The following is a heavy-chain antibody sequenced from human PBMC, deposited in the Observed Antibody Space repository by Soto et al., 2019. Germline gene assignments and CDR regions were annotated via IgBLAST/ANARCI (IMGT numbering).Heavy chain of an antibody. V-gene: IGHV4-39*01. Sequence: TLSLTCTFSGGSISSSSYYWGWIRQPPGKGLEWIGSIYYSGSTYYNPSLKSRVTISVDTSKNQFSLKLSSVTAADTAVYYCARLEGYDYVWGSYRHSYYFDYWGQGTLVTVPQ. CDR2: IYYSGST. J-gene: IGHJ4*02. CDR1: GGSISSSSYY. CDR3: ARLEGYDYVWGSYRHSYYFDY. D-gene: IGHD3-16*02.